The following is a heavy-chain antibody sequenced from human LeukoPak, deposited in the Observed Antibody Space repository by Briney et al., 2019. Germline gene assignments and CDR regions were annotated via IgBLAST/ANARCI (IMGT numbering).Heavy chain of an antibody. CDR1: GYAFTSYA. V-gene: IGHV1-3*01. Sequence: ASVKVSCKASGYAFTSYAMHWVRQAPGQRLEWMGWINAGNGNTKCSQKFQGRVTITRDTSASTAYMELSSLRSEDTAVYYCARFGGDDYYDSSGSDYWGQGTLVTVSS. CDR3: ARFGGDDYYDSSGSDY. CDR2: INAGNGNT. J-gene: IGHJ4*02. D-gene: IGHD3-22*01.